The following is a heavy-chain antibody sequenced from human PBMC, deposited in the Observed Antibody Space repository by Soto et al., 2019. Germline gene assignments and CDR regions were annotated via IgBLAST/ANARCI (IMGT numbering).Heavy chain of an antibody. D-gene: IGHD3-22*01. CDR1: GGSISSGDYY. Sequence: PSETLSLTCTVSGGSISSGDYYWSWIRQPPGKGLEWIGYIYYSGSTYYNPPLKSRVTISVDTSKNQFSLKLSSVTAADTAVYYCARLPAPDYYDSSGYYWGQGTLVTVSS. V-gene: IGHV4-30-4*01. CDR3: ARLPAPDYYDSSGYY. J-gene: IGHJ4*02. CDR2: IYYSGST.